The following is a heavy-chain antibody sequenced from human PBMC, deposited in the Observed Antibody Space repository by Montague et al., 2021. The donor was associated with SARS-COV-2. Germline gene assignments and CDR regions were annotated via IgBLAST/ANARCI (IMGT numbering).Heavy chain of an antibody. D-gene: IGHD3-16*01. CDR1: GDSINSGSYY. V-gene: IGHV4-31*03. J-gene: IGHJ4*02. Sequence: TLSLTCTVSGDSINSGSYYWSWIRQPPGKGLEWIGFIYYSGSTYYNPSLRSRLAISVATSTNQFSLGLSSVTAADTAVYCCARIGGNYHYYFDYWGLGTPVTVSS. CDR3: ARIGGNYHYYFDY. CDR2: IYYSGST.